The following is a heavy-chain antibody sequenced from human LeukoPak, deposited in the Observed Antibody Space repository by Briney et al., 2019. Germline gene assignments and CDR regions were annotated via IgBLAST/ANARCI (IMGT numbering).Heavy chain of an antibody. CDR3: AKDIIARGYSYGFFGMDV. J-gene: IGHJ6*02. CDR2: ISWNSGSI. CDR1: GFTFDDYA. D-gene: IGHD5-18*01. V-gene: IGHV3-9*01. Sequence: GRSLRLSCAASGFTFDDYAMHWVRQAPGKGLEWVSGISWNSGSIGYADSVKGRFTISRDNAKNSLYLQMNSLRAEDTALYYCAKDIIARGYSYGFFGMDVWGQGTTVTVSS.